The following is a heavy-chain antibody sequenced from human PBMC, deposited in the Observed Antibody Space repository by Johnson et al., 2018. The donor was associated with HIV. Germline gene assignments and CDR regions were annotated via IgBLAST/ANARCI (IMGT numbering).Heavy chain of an antibody. CDR3: ARDRAFDI. CDR1: GFTFSDYY. CDR2: ISSSGSSI. V-gene: IGHV3-11*04. Sequence: QVQLMESGGGVVQPGRSLRLSCAASGFTFSDYYMNWIRQAPGKGLEWVSYISSSGSSIFYADSVKGRFTISRDNSKNTLYLQMNSLRVEDTAVYYCARDRAFDIWGQGTMVTVSS. J-gene: IGHJ3*02.